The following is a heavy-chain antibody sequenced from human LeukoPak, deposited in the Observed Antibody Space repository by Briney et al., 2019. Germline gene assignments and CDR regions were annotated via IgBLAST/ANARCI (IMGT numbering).Heavy chain of an antibody. CDR3: ARSSNWGYYFDC. J-gene: IGHJ4*02. CDR2: IYHSGSP. CDR1: GGSISSGGYS. D-gene: IGHD7-27*01. Sequence: PSETLSLTCAVSGGSISSGGYSWSWIRQPPGKGLEWIGYIYHSGSPYYSPSLKSRVTISVDRSKNQFSLKLSSVTAADTAVYYCARSSNWGYYFDCWGQGTLVTVSS. V-gene: IGHV4-30-2*01.